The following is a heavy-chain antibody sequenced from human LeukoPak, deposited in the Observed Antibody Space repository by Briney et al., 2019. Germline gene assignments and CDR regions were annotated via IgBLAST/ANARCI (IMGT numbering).Heavy chain of an antibody. CDR1: GGSISSYY. CDR2: VYTSGST. Sequence: SETLSLTCTVSGGSISSYYWSWIRQPAGKGLEWIGRVYTSGSTNYNPSLKSRVTMSVDTSKNQFSLKLSSVTAADTAVYYCARDYRQDCSSTSCYPGDAFDIWGQGTMVTVSS. J-gene: IGHJ3*02. D-gene: IGHD2-2*01. V-gene: IGHV4-4*07. CDR3: ARDYRQDCSSTSCYPGDAFDI.